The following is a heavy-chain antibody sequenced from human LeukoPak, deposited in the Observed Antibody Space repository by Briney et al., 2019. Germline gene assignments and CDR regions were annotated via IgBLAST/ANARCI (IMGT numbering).Heavy chain of an antibody. CDR2: ISGSGNAM. CDR1: GFTFSTYW. D-gene: IGHD3-9*01. J-gene: IGHJ5*02. V-gene: IGHV3-48*04. Sequence: GGSLRLSCAASGFTFSTYWMNWVRQAPGKGLKWVSYISGSGNAMYYADSVKGRFTISRDNAKNSLYLQMNSLRAEDTAVYYCARRYYDILTGYSPPYNWFDPWGQGTLVTVSS. CDR3: ARRYYDILTGYSPPYNWFDP.